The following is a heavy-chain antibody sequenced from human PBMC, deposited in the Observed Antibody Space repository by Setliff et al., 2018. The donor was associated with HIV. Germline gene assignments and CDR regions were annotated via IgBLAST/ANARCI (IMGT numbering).Heavy chain of an antibody. J-gene: IGHJ6*03. V-gene: IGHV3-30*02. CDR1: GFTFSDYG. CDR3: AKSCDVPSKPGPYYYSMDD. CDR2: IRYDASNK. D-gene: IGHD2-2*01. Sequence: GVLRLSCAPSGFTFSDYGIHWVRQAPGKGLEWLTYIRYDASNKFYADSVKGRFTISRDNSKNTLFLQLNSLRVDDTAVYYCAKSCDVPSKPGPYYYSMDDWGKGTTVTVSS.